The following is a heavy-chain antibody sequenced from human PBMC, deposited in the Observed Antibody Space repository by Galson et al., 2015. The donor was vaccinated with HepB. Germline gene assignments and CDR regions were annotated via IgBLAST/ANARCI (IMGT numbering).Heavy chain of an antibody. CDR1: GYTFTSYY. Sequence: SVKVSCKASGYTFTSYYMHWVRQAPGQGLEWMGIINPRGGSTTYAQKLQGRVTMTRDTSTSTVYMELSSLRSEDTAVYYCARDQTLSAFDIWGQGTTVTVSS. J-gene: IGHJ3*02. CDR3: ARDQTLSAFDI. V-gene: IGHV1-46*03. D-gene: IGHD4-23*01. CDR2: INPRGGST.